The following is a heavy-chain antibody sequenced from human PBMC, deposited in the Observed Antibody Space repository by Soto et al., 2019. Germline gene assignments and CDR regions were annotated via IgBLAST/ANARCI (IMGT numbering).Heavy chain of an antibody. CDR2: ISYDGSNK. D-gene: IGHD3-22*01. CDR1: GFTFSSYA. J-gene: IGHJ4*02. CDR3: ARDYYKYYDSSGYYRSPAY. V-gene: IGHV3-30-3*01. Sequence: GGSLRLSCAPSGFTFSSYAMHWVRQAPGKGLDWVAVISYDGSNKYYADSVKGRFTISRDNSKNTLYLQMNSLRAEDTAVYYCARDYYKYYDSSGYYRSPAYWGQGTLVTVSS.